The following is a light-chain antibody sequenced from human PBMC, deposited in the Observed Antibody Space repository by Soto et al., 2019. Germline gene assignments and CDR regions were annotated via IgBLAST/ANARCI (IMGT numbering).Light chain of an antibody. V-gene: IGLV2-14*01. CDR2: AVS. Sequence: QSALTQPASVSGSRGQSITISCTGTSIDVGGFNYVSWYQQHPGKAPKLMIYAVSNRPSGVSHRFSGSKSGNTASLTISGLQAEDEADYYCSSYTTRSTLEVFGTGTKVTVL. CDR1: SIDVGGFNY. J-gene: IGLJ1*01. CDR3: SSYTTRSTLEV.